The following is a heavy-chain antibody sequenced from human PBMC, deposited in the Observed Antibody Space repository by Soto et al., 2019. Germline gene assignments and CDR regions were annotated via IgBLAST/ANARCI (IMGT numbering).Heavy chain of an antibody. CDR2: INGYNGNT. Sequence: QVQLVQSGAEVKKPGASVKVSCKASGYTFSTYGISWVRQAPGQGLERMGWINGYNGNTNYAPKLQARITMTTDTATTTAYMELRSLRSDDTAVYYCARMGDVPYYYYGMDVWGQGTTVTVSS. D-gene: IGHD3-16*01. V-gene: IGHV1-18*01. CDR1: GYTFSTYG. CDR3: ARMGDVPYYYYGMDV. J-gene: IGHJ6*02.